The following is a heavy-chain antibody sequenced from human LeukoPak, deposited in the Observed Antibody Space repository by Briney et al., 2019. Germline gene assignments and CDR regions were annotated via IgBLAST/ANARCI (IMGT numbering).Heavy chain of an antibody. CDR1: GFTFSSYS. Sequence: GGSLRLSCAASGFTFSSYSMNWVRQAPGKGLEWVSSIRSSSSYIYYADSVKGRFTISRDNAKNSLYLQMNSLRAEDSAVYYCARAAAAGTGWFDPWGQGTLVTVSS. CDR2: IRSSSSYI. D-gene: IGHD6-13*01. V-gene: IGHV3-21*04. J-gene: IGHJ5*02. CDR3: ARAAAAGTGWFDP.